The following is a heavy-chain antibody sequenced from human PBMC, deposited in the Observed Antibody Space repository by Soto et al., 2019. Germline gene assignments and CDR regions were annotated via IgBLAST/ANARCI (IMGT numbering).Heavy chain of an antibody. V-gene: IGHV3-30*03. J-gene: IGHJ4*02. Sequence: QVQLVEAGGGVVQPGRSLRLSCAASGFTFSSYGMHWVRQAPGKGLEWVAVISYDGSNKYYADSVKGRFTISRDNSKNTLYLKMDSLRAEDTAVYYCARAGGLLLDYWGQVTLVTVSS. CDR2: ISYDGSNK. CDR3: ARAGGLLLDY. D-gene: IGHD2-15*01. CDR1: GFTFSSYG.